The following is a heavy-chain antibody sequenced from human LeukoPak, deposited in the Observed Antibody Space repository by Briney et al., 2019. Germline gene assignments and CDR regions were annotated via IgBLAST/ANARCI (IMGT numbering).Heavy chain of an antibody. J-gene: IGHJ4*02. D-gene: IGHD3-22*01. CDR1: GFTFSNYW. CDR3: ARHYYDRTGHYGDYIDY. Sequence: GGSLRLSCAASGFTFSNYWMHWVRQAPGKGLVWVSRINSDGSSTSYADSVRGRFTISRDNAKNTLSLQMNSLRAEDTAVYFCARHYYDRTGHYGDYIDYWGQETLVTVSS. V-gene: IGHV3-74*01. CDR2: INSDGSST.